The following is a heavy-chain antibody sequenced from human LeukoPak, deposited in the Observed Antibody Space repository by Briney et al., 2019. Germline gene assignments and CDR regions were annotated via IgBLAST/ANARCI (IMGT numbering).Heavy chain of an antibody. J-gene: IGHJ5*02. CDR2: INPNSGGT. Sequence: ASVKVSCKAFGYTFTGYYMHWVRQAPGQGLEWMGWINPNSGGTNYAQKFQGWVTMTRDTSISTAYMELRSLRSDDTAVYYCARQAGYDFWSGYYRMRLYNWFDPWGQGTLVTVSS. CDR3: ARQAGYDFWSGYYRMRLYNWFDP. D-gene: IGHD3-3*01. V-gene: IGHV1-2*04. CDR1: GYTFTGYY.